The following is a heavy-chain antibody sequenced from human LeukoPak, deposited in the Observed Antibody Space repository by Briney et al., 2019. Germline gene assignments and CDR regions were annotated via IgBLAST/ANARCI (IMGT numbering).Heavy chain of an antibody. Sequence: PRGSLRLSCAASGFAFSSSAMRWVPQAPGKGLEWVSAISGSGGSTYYADSVKGRFTVSRDNSKNTLYLQMNSLRAEDTAVYYCAKIGGSGSSFWFDPWGQGTLVTVSS. CDR3: AKIGGSGSSFWFDP. V-gene: IGHV3-23*01. CDR2: ISGSGGST. CDR1: GFAFSSSA. D-gene: IGHD3-10*01. J-gene: IGHJ5*02.